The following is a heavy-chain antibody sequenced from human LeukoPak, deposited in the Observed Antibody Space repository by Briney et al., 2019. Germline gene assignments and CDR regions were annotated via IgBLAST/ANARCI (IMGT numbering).Heavy chain of an antibody. V-gene: IGHV3-21*01. J-gene: IGHJ4*02. CDR3: ARVIAGVVPAAPRNDY. CDR1: GFTFSSYS. D-gene: IGHD2-2*01. CDR2: ISSSSSYI. Sequence: PGGSLRLSCAASGFTFSSYSMNWVRQAPGKGLEWVSSISSSSSYIYYADSVKGRFTISRDNAKNSLYLQMNSLRAEDTAVYYCARVIAGVVPAAPRNDYWGQGTLVTVPS.